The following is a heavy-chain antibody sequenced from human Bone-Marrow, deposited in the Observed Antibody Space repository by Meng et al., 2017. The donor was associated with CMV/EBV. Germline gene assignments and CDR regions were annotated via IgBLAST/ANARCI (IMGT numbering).Heavy chain of an antibody. CDR2: ISWNSGSV. Sequence: GGSLRLSCAASGLTFDDYAMHWVRQAPGKGLEWVSGISWNSGSVGYADSVKGRFTISRDNAKNSLYLQMNSLRAEDTALYYCAKDRGQVWFYGMDVWGQGTTVTVSS. V-gene: IGHV3-9*01. CDR3: AKDRGQVWFYGMDV. CDR1: GLTFDDYA. D-gene: IGHD5-18*01. J-gene: IGHJ6*02.